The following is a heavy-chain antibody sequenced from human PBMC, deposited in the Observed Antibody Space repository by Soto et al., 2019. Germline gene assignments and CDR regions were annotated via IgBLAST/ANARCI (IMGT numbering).Heavy chain of an antibody. Sequence: EVQLVESGGGLVQPGGSLRLSCAASGFTFNSYWMHWVRQAPGKGLVWVSRINGDGSSTNYADSVKGRFTVSRDNAMNTVYLQLHSLRGEDTAVYYCARGARGLYYIDVWGKGTTVTVSS. CDR2: INGDGSST. J-gene: IGHJ6*03. V-gene: IGHV3-74*01. CDR1: GFTFNSYW. CDR3: ARGARGLYYIDV.